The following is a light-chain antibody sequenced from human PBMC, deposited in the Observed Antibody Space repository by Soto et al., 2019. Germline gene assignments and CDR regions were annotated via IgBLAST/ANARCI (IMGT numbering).Light chain of an antibody. Sequence: QSALTQPASVSGSPGQSITISCTGTSSDVGGYNYVSWYQHHPGNAPKLMIYEVSNRPSGVSNRFSGSKSGNTASLTISGLQAEEEADYYCTSYTSSATLVVFGGGTQLPVL. J-gene: IGLJ2*01. CDR3: TSYTSSATLVV. CDR2: EVS. V-gene: IGLV2-14*01. CDR1: SSDVGGYNY.